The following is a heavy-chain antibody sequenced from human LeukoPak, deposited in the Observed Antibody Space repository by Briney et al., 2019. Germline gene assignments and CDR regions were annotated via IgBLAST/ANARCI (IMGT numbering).Heavy chain of an antibody. CDR1: GFTLSSYD. CDR3: ASSPSYSSSWYALDS. D-gene: IGHD6-13*01. Sequence: GGSLRLSCAASGFTLSSYDMHWVRQATGKGLEWVSAIGTTGDTYYSDSVRGRFTVSRENAKNSLYLQMNSLRAGDTAVYYCASSPSYSSSWYALDSWGQGTLVTVSS. CDR2: IGTTGDT. V-gene: IGHV3-13*01. J-gene: IGHJ4*02.